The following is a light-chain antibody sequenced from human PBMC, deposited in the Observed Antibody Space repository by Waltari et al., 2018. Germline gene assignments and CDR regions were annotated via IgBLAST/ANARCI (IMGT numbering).Light chain of an antibody. CDR1: QSVLYSPQNKNY. CDR3: QQYYTSPYT. Sequence: DIVMTQSPDSLAVSPGERATINCKSSQSVLYSPQNKNYLAWYQQKPGQPPKLLIYWAFTRESGVPDRFSGSGSGTDFTLTIDSLQAEDVAVYYCQQYYTSPYTFGQGTKLEIK. V-gene: IGKV4-1*01. CDR2: WAF. J-gene: IGKJ2*01.